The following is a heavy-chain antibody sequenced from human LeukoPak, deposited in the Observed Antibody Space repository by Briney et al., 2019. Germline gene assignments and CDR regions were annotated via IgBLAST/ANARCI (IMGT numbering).Heavy chain of an antibody. Sequence: GGSLRLSCAASGFTFSSYSMNWGRQAPGKGLEWVSSISSSSSYIYYADSVKGRFTISRDNAKNSLYLQMNSLRAEDTAVYYCARDDGGFWSGSRFDPWGQGTLVTVSS. V-gene: IGHV3-21*01. CDR3: ARDDGGFWSGSRFDP. CDR1: GFTFSSYS. J-gene: IGHJ5*02. CDR2: ISSSSSYI. D-gene: IGHD3-3*01.